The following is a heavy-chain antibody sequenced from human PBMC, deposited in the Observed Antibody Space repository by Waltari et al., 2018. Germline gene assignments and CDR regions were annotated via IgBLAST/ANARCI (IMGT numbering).Heavy chain of an antibody. Sequence: EVQVVETGGGLIQTGVSPRLSCAASGFTVSSNYMSWVRQAPGKGLEWVSVIYSDGTTYYADSGKCRFTISRDNSKNTLYLQMNSLRAEDTAVYYCARASRGSGTYYDYFDYWGQGTLVTVSS. CDR2: IYSDGTT. V-gene: IGHV3-53*02. CDR1: GFTVSSNY. CDR3: ARASRGSGTYYDYFDY. D-gene: IGHD3-10*01. J-gene: IGHJ4*02.